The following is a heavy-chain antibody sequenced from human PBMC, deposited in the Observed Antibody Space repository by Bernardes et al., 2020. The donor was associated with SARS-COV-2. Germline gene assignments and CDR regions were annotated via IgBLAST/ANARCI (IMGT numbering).Heavy chain of an antibody. CDR1: GFTFSSYW. CDR3: ARSSRKGWWELPSMDV. J-gene: IGHJ6*02. V-gene: IGHV3-74*01. D-gene: IGHD1-26*01. CDR2: INGDGTST. Sequence: GGSLRLSCAVSGFTFSSYWMHWIRQAPGKGLVWVSRINGDGTSTSYADSVKGRFTISRDNAKNTLNLQMNSLRSDDAAVYYCARSSRKGWWELPSMDVWGQGTTVTVSS.